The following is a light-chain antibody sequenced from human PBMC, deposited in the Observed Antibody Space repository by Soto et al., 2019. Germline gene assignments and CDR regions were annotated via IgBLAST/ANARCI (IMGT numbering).Light chain of an antibody. Sequence: EIVMTQSPATLSVSPGERATLSCRASQSVSSNLAWYQQKPGQAPRLLIYGASTRATGIPARFSGSGSGTEFPLTISSLQSEDSAVYYCQHYNNWPRTFGQGTKVEIK. V-gene: IGKV3-15*01. CDR1: QSVSSN. CDR3: QHYNNWPRT. J-gene: IGKJ1*01. CDR2: GAS.